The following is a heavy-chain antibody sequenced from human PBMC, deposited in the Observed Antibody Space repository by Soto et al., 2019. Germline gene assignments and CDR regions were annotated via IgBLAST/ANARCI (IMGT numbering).Heavy chain of an antibody. CDR1: GFIFKNYA. J-gene: IGHJ4*02. D-gene: IGHD6-6*01. CDR3: TKSSGGSSSVGMDY. Sequence: VGSLRLSCAGSGFIFKNYALNWVRRAPGKGLEWVASITRDGYNKYYADSVKGRFTISRDNSRDTLSLQMTALTIEDSSVYYCTKSSGGSSSVGMDYWGQGTRVTVS. V-gene: IGHV3-30*04. CDR2: ITRDGYNK.